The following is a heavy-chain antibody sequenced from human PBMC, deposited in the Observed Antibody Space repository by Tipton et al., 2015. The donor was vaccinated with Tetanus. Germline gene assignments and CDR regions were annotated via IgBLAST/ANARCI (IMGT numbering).Heavy chain of an antibody. Sequence: TLSLTCSVSGGSITGHFWSWIRQPAGKGLEWIGNIYSSENSKYNPSLKSRATMSVDTSKNQFSLRLSSVTAADTAVYYCARHPQTSNNLDYWGQGTLVTVSS. D-gene: IGHD5-24*01. CDR1: GGSITGHF. CDR3: ARHPQTSNNLDY. J-gene: IGHJ4*02. CDR2: IYSSENS. V-gene: IGHV4-4*07.